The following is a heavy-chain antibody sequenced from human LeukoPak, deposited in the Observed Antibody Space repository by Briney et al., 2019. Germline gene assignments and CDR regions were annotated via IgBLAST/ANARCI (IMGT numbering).Heavy chain of an antibody. Sequence: GGSLRLSCAAFGFTFSSYGMHWVRQAPGKGLEWVAVIWYDGSNKYYADSVKGRFTISRDNSKNTLYLQMNSLRAEDTAVYYCAKDVSSSALDYWGQGTLVTVSS. J-gene: IGHJ4*02. CDR3: AKDVSSSALDY. D-gene: IGHD6-13*01. CDR1: GFTFSSYG. CDR2: IWYDGSNK. V-gene: IGHV3-33*06.